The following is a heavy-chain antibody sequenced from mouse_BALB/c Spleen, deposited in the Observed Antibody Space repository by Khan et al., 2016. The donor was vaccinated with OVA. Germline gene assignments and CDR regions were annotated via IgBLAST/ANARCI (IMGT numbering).Heavy chain of an antibody. J-gene: IGHJ2*01. CDR3: ARWDYDAPNY. D-gene: IGHD2-4*01. CDR1: GYSITSDYA. V-gene: IGHV3-2*02. CDR2: ISYSGST. Sequence: EVKLLESGPGLVKPSQSLSLTCTVTGYSITSDYAWNWIRQFPGNKLEWMGFISYSGSTSSNPSLKSRISITRDTSKNQFFLQLNSVTTEDTATYYCARWDYDAPNYWGQGTTLTVSS.